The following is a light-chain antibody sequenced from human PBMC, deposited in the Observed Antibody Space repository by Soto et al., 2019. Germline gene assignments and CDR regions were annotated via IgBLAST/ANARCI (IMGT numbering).Light chain of an antibody. J-gene: IGKJ3*01. CDR3: QHTYSSPLVT. CDR2: AAS. V-gene: IGKV1-39*01. Sequence: DIQMTQSPSSLSASVGDRVTITCRASQRISTYLNWYQQKPGKAPKLLIHAASSLQSGVPSRFSGGGSGTDFTLTISSLQPEDFATYYCQHTYSSPLVTFGPGTKVDIK. CDR1: QRISTY.